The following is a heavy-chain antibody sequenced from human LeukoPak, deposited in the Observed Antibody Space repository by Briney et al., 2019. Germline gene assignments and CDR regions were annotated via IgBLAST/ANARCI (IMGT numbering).Heavy chain of an antibody. V-gene: IGHV3-23*01. Sequence: GGSLRLSCAASGFTFSSYGMSWVRQAPGKGLEWVSAISGSGGTTYYADSVKGRFTISRDNSKNTLYLQMNSLRAEDTAVYYCAKDRYDYLWASSNRAPEYYFDSWGQGTLVTVSS. J-gene: IGHJ4*02. D-gene: IGHD3-16*01. CDR3: AKDRYDYLWASSNRAPEYYFDS. CDR2: ISGSGGTT. CDR1: GFTFSSYG.